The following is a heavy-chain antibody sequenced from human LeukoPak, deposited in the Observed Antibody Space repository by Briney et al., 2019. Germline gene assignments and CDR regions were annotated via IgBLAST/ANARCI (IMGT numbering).Heavy chain of an antibody. CDR2: IYSSGRS. D-gene: IGHD3-22*01. Sequence: PSVTLSLTGTGSGCSSSSYYWNWIRQPAGKGLKWIGRIYSSGRSNYNPSLNSRVTTSVETPTSQFSTELRAVTAADTAPYNCARAPSSGYLYYLENWGKGTLAT. V-gene: IGHV4-4*07. CDR1: GCSSSSYY. J-gene: IGHJ4*02. CDR3: ARAPSSGYLYYLEN.